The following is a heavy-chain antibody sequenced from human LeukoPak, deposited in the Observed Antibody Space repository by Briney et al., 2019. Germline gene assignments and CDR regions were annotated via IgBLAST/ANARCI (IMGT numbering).Heavy chain of an antibody. Sequence: PGGSLRLSCAASGFTFSSYAMSWVRQAPGKGLEWVANIKQDGSEKYYVDSVKGRFTISRDNAKNSLYLQMNSLRAEDTAVYYCARGFDYSTSWLDCWGQGTLVTVSS. J-gene: IGHJ4*02. CDR2: IKQDGSEK. V-gene: IGHV3-7*01. D-gene: IGHD6-13*01. CDR1: GFTFSSYA. CDR3: ARGFDYSTSWLDC.